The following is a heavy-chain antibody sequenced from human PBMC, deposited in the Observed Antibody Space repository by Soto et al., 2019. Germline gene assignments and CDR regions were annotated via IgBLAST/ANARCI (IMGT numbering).Heavy chain of an antibody. Sequence: ESGGGLVKPGGSLRLSGAASGFTFSDHSMNWVRQAPGKGFEWVSSISTTGRYIYYSDSMAGRFTISRDNAKNSLYLQINSLRGDDTAIYYCAAGTDTAMEQGADYWGQGTLVTVSS. CDR2: ISTTGRYI. J-gene: IGHJ4*02. CDR3: AAGTDTAMEQGADY. CDR1: GFTFSDHS. V-gene: IGHV3-21*01. D-gene: IGHD5-18*01.